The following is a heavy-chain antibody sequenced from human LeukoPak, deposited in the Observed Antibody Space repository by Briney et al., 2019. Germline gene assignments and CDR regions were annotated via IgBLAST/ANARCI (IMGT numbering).Heavy chain of an antibody. D-gene: IGHD6-19*01. V-gene: IGHV4-4*07. CDR1: GGAISRDY. CDR2: IYTSGST. J-gene: IGHJ4*02. Sequence: AETLSLNSTETGGAISRDYWSWIRQPAGKGLEWIGRIYTSGSTNYNPSLKSRVTMSVDTSKNQFSLKLSSVTAADTAVYYCAREPGYSSGWDYFDYWGQGTLVTVSS. CDR3: AREPGYSSGWDYFDY.